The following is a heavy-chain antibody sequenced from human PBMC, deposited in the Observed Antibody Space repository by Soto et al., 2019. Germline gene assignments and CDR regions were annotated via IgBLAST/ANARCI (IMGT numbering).Heavy chain of an antibody. V-gene: IGHV4-34*01. D-gene: IGHD5-18*01. CDR1: GGSFSGYY. CDR3: ASAPWIQLWAPFDP. Sequence: SDTLSLTCSVYGGSFSGYYWSWIRQPPGKGLEWIGEINHSGSTNYNPSLKSRVTISVDTSKNQFSLKLSSVTAADTAVYYCASAPWIQLWAPFDPWGQGTLVTVS. J-gene: IGHJ5*02. CDR2: INHSGST.